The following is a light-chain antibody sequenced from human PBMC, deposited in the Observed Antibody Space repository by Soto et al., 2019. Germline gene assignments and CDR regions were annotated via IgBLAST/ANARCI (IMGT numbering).Light chain of an antibody. V-gene: IGKV1-6*01. Sequence: AIPMTQSPSSLSASVGDRVTITCRASQGIRDEVGWYQQRPGKAPRVLISAASSLHSGVPSRFSGSGSDTDFTLTISSLQPEDFATYFCLQDYNYPRTFGQGTRLEIK. CDR2: AAS. CDR1: QGIRDE. CDR3: LQDYNYPRT. J-gene: IGKJ5*01.